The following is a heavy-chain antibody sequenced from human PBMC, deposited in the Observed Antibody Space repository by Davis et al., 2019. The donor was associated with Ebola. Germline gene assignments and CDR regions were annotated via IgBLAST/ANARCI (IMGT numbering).Heavy chain of an antibody. J-gene: IGHJ6*03. D-gene: IGHD3-3*01. CDR2: MNPNSGNT. CDR1: GYTFTSYD. Sequence: ASVKVSCKASGYTFTSYDINWVRQATGQGLEWMGWMNPNSGNTGYAQKFQGRVTMTRNTSISTAYMELSSLRSEDTAVYYCAADRGIFGVGRPLGYMDVWGKGTTVTVSS. V-gene: IGHV1-8*01. CDR3: AADRGIFGVGRPLGYMDV.